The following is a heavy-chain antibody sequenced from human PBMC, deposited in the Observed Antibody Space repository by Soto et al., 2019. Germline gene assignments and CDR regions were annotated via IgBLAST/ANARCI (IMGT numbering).Heavy chain of an antibody. CDR3: ARDNRRRIAQGYGMDV. CDR2: TYYRSKWYN. J-gene: IGHJ6*02. CDR1: GDSVSSNSAA. Sequence: PSQTLSLTCAISGDSVSSNSAAWNWIRQSPSRGLEWLGRTYYRSKWYNDYAVSVKSRITINPDTSKNQFSLQLNSVTPEDTAVYYCARDNRRRIAQGYGMDVWGQGTTVTVSS. V-gene: IGHV6-1*01.